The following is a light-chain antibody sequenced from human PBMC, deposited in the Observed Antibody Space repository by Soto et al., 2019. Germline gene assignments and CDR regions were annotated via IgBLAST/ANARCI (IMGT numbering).Light chain of an antibody. V-gene: IGLV2-14*01. Sequence: QSVLTQPASVSGSPGQSITISCTGTGSDVGGYDYVSWYQHHPGKAPKVMIYEVTNWPSGVSNRFSGSKSGNTASLTISGLLAEDEADYYCSLYTSSSTYVFGTGTNVTVL. J-gene: IGLJ1*01. CDR1: GSDVGGYDY. CDR2: EVT. CDR3: SLYTSSSTYV.